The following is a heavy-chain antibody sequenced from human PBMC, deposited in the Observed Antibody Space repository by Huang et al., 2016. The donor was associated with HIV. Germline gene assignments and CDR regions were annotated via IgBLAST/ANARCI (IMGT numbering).Heavy chain of an antibody. CDR1: GGSFRGYY. CDR2: INHRAST. CDR3: ARGQGGYYYYYMDV. Sequence: QVQLQQWGAGLLRPSETLSLTCAVYGGSFRGYYGTWIRQPPGKGLEWIGEINHRASTNYNPSLKGRVTISVDTSRNQFSLTLTSVTAADTAVYYCARGQGGYYYYYMDVWGKGTTVTVSS. J-gene: IGHJ6*03. V-gene: IGHV4-34*01.